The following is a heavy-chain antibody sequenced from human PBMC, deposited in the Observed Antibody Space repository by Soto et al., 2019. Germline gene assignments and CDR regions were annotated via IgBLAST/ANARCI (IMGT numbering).Heavy chain of an antibody. J-gene: IGHJ4*02. CDR3: AKKVNSGPGSQYFDY. V-gene: IGHV3-23*01. D-gene: IGHD3-10*01. CDR2: FRTSGDGGTT. CDR1: GFTFSSYS. Sequence: LRLSCAASGFTFSSYSMSWVRQAPGKGLEWVSGFRTSGDGGTTYYADSVKGRFTISRDNSKNMLFLQMNSLRAEDTAIYYCAKKVNSGPGSQYFDYWGQGTLVTVSS.